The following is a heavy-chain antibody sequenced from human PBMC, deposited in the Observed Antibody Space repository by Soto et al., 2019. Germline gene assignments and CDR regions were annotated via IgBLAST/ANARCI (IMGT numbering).Heavy chain of an antibody. D-gene: IGHD2-15*01. CDR2: IKQDGSEK. J-gene: IGHJ2*01. V-gene: IGHV3-7*01. CDR3: ARDSGDCSGGSCSSGYFDL. Sequence: EVQLVESGGGLVQPGGSLRLSCAASGFTFSSYWMSWVRQAPGKGLEWVANIKQDGSEKYYVDSVKGRFTIYRDNAKNSLYLQMNSLRAEDTAVYYCARDSGDCSGGSCSSGYFDLWGRGTLVTVSS. CDR1: GFTFSSYW.